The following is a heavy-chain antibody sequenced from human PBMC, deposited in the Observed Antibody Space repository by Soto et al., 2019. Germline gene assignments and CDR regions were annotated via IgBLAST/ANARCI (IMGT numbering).Heavy chain of an antibody. CDR1: GFTFSSYS. V-gene: IGHV3-48*01. Sequence: EVQLVESGGGLVQPGGSLRLSCAASGFTFSSYSMNWVRQAPGKGLEWVSYISSSSSTIYYADSVKGRFTISRDNAKNLLYLQMNGLRAEDTAVYYCARESNPPYGFEFYYYYMDVWGKGTTVTVSS. CDR3: ARESNPPYGFEFYYYYMDV. J-gene: IGHJ6*03. D-gene: IGHD2-8*01. CDR2: ISSSSSTI.